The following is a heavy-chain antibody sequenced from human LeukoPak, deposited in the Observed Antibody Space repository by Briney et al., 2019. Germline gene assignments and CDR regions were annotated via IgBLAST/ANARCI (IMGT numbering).Heavy chain of an antibody. Sequence: SETLSLTCTVSGGSISSSSYYWGWIRQPPGKGLEWIGSIYYSGSTYYNPSLKSRVTISVDTSKNQFSLKLSSVTAADTAVYYCARRHTAMVKIDFWGQGTLVTVSS. CDR2: IYYSGST. J-gene: IGHJ4*02. V-gene: IGHV4-39*01. CDR1: GGSISSSSYY. D-gene: IGHD5-18*01. CDR3: ARRHTAMVKIDF.